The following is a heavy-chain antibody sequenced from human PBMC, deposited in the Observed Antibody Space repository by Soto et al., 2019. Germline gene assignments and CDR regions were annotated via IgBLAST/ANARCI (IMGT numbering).Heavy chain of an antibody. CDR1: GYTFTGYY. V-gene: IGHV1-2*02. Sequence: GASVKVSCRASGYTFTGYYMHWVRQAPGQGLEWMGWINPNSGGTNYAQKFQGRVTMTRDTSISTAYMELSRLRSDDTAVYYCARDSSPPPDAFDIWGQGTMVTVSS. CDR3: ARDSSPPPDAFDI. J-gene: IGHJ3*02. D-gene: IGHD6-13*01. CDR2: INPNSGGT.